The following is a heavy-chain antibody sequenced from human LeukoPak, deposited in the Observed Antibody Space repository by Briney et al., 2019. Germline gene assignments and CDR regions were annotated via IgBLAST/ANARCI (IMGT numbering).Heavy chain of an antibody. D-gene: IGHD2-15*01. J-gene: IGHJ4*02. CDR2: ISYDGSNK. CDR3: AEDGPYLGYCSGGSCYYLDY. V-gene: IGHV3-30*18. CDR1: GFTFSSYG. Sequence: GRSLRLSCAASGFTFSSYGMHWVRQAPGKGLEWGAVISYDGSNKYYADSVKGRFTISRDNSKITLYLQMNSLRAEDTAVYYCAEDGPYLGYCSGGSCYYLDYWGQGTLVTVSS.